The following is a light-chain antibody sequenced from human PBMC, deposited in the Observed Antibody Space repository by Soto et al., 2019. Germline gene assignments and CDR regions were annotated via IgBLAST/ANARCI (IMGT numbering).Light chain of an antibody. V-gene: IGKV3-11*01. J-gene: IGKJ4*01. CDR3: QHRSNWPLT. CDR2: DAS. CDR1: QSVSSY. Sequence: EIVLTQSPATLSLSPGERATLSCRASQSVSSYLAWYQQKPGQAPRLLIYDASNRATGIPARFSGSGSGTDFTITISRLEPEDFADYCRQHRSNWPLTFGGGTKVEIK.